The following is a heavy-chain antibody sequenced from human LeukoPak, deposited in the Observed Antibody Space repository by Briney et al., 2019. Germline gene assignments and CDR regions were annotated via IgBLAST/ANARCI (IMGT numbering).Heavy chain of an antibody. V-gene: IGHV3-48*03. CDR3: ARGGASMSFDY. J-gene: IGHJ4*02. Sequence: GGSLRLSCAVSGLTFRSYEMNCVRQAPGKGLEWVSYISGSGTTKYYADSVKGRFTISRDNGKNSLYLQMNSPRAEDTAVYYCARGGASMSFDYWGQGTLVTVSS. D-gene: IGHD3-16*01. CDR2: ISGSGTTK. CDR1: GLTFRSYE.